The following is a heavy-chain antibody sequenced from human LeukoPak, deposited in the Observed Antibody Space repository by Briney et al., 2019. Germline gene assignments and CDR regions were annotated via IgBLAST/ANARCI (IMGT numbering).Heavy chain of an antibody. Sequence: GGSLRLSCAASGFTFSSYAMSWVRQAPGKGLEWVSAISGSGGSTYYADSVKGRFTISRDNSKNTLNLQMNSLRAEDTAVYYCVKDRTGTYTLDYWGQGTLVTVSS. J-gene: IGHJ4*02. CDR1: GFTFSSYA. CDR2: ISGSGGST. V-gene: IGHV3-23*01. CDR3: VKDRTGTYTLDY. D-gene: IGHD3-10*01.